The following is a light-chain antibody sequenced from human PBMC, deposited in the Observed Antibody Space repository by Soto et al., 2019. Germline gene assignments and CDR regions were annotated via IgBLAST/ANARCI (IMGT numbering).Light chain of an antibody. CDR1: QNIRGF. J-gene: IGKJ1*01. Sequence: DLLMTPSPCSLFASVVDGVTITGLTSQNIRGFLHWYEQKSGKAPRVLIYGTSHLESVVPSMFSGSGCGTEFTITIRSLQPDDVATYYCQQYSSYWTFGQGTKVDI. CDR2: GTS. CDR3: QQYSSYWT. V-gene: IGKV1-5*01.